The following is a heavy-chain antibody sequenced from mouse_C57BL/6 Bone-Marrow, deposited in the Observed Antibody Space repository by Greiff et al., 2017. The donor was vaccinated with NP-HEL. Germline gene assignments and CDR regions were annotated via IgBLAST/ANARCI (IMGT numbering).Heavy chain of an antibody. D-gene: IGHD1-1*01. V-gene: IGHV1-4*01. J-gene: IGHJ2*01. CDR1: GYTFTSYT. Sequence: QVHVKQSGAELARPGASVKMSCKASGYTFTSYTMHWVKQRPGQGLEWIGYINPSSGYTKYNQKFKDKATLTADKSSSTAYMQLSSLTSEDSAVYYCARNGSSYYFDYWGQGTTLTVSS. CDR3: ARNGSSYYFDY. CDR2: INPSSGYT.